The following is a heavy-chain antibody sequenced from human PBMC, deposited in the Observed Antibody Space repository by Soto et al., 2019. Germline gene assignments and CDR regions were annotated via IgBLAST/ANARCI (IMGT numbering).Heavy chain of an antibody. D-gene: IGHD3-9*01. CDR3: ARVEAVAGFYSYHGLDV. CDR1: GGTFSNYA. J-gene: IGHJ6*02. Sequence: QVQLVQSGAEVKKPGSSVKVSCKVSGGTFSNYAIDWLRLAPGHGLEWMGGIVPIFGTTYYTQKFQGRATIIGDGSTTTAYLEMSSLRSEDTAIYYSARVEAVAGFYSYHGLDVWGQGTAVTVSS. CDR2: IVPIFGTT. V-gene: IGHV1-69*12.